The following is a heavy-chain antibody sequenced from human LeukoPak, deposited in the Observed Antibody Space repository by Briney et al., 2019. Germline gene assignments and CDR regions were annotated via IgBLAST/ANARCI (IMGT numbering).Heavy chain of an antibody. CDR2: VDPEDGET. CDR3: ATVIAARHFDY. V-gene: IGHV1-69-2*01. J-gene: IGHJ4*02. CDR1: GYTFTDYY. D-gene: IGHD6-6*01. Sequence: ASVKVSCKVSGYTFTDYYMHWVQQAPRKGLEWMGLVDPEDGETIYAEKFQGRVTITADTSTDTAYMELSSLRSEDTAVYYCATVIAARHFDYWGQGTLVTVSS.